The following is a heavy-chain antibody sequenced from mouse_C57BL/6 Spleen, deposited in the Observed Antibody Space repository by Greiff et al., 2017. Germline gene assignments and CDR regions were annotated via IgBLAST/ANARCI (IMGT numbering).Heavy chain of an antibody. D-gene: IGHD2-3*01. Sequence: QVQLQQPGAELVKPGASVKLSCKASGYTFTSYWMHWVKQRPGQGLEWIGMIHPNSGSTNYNAKFKSKATLTVDNSSSTAYMQLSSLTSEDSAVYYCARDGDGYYVYFDVWGTGTTVTVSS. J-gene: IGHJ1*03. CDR3: ARDGDGYYVYFDV. V-gene: IGHV1-64*01. CDR2: IHPNSGST. CDR1: GYTFTSYW.